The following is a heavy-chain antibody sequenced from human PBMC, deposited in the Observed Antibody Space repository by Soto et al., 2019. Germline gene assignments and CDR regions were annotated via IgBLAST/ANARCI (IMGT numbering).Heavy chain of an antibody. CDR2: IDGGGTKT. CDR3: TKEHSNYPDNWFDP. D-gene: IGHD4-4*01. Sequence: EVQLLDSGGGLVQPGGSLRLSCAASGFTFSNYAMSWVRQAPGTGLQWVSAIDGGGTKTYYADSVKGRFTISRDNSMNTLYLQMDSLRAEDTAIYYCTKEHSNYPDNWFDPLGQGTRVTVSS. CDR1: GFTFSNYA. V-gene: IGHV3-23*01. J-gene: IGHJ5*02.